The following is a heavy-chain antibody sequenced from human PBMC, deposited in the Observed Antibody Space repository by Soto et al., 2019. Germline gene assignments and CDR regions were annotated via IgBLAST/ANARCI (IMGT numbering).Heavy chain of an antibody. Sequence: SETLSLTCAVSGGSISSTNWWNWVRQPPGKGLEWIGEIDHSGSTNYNPSPKSRVTMSVDKPKNQFSLKLSSVTAADTAVYYCVRDSGNGWKDYWGQGTLVTVSS. CDR3: VRDSGNGWKDY. J-gene: IGHJ4*02. CDR2: IDHSGST. V-gene: IGHV4-4*02. CDR1: GGSISSTNW. D-gene: IGHD6-19*01.